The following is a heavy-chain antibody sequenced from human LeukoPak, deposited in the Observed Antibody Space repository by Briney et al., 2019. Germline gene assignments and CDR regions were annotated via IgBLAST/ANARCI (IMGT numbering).Heavy chain of an antibody. Sequence: GGSLRLSCAASGFTFDDHGVSWVRQAPGKGLAWVSGINWNGDSTGYADSVKGRFTISRDNAKNSLYLQMNSLRAEDTALYHCTRGNVAAATAILYFDYWGQGTLVTVSS. J-gene: IGHJ4*02. CDR1: GFTFDDHG. D-gene: IGHD6-13*01. CDR2: INWNGDST. V-gene: IGHV3-20*01. CDR3: TRGNVAAATAILYFDY.